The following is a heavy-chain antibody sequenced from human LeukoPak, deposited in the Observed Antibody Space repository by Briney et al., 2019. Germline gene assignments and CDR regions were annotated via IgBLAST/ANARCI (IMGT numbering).Heavy chain of an antibody. CDR2: LSYEGSNE. D-gene: IGHD3-10*01. CDR3: ARDYYGSGSYYRGYYFDY. Sequence: GGSLRLSCAASGFTFSSYAMHWVRQAPGKGLEWVAALSYEGSNEYYAVTVKGRFTISRDNSKNTLYLQMNSLRAEDTAVYYCARDYYGSGSYYRGYYFDYWGQGTLVTVSS. CDR1: GFTFSSYA. V-gene: IGHV3-30*07. J-gene: IGHJ4*02.